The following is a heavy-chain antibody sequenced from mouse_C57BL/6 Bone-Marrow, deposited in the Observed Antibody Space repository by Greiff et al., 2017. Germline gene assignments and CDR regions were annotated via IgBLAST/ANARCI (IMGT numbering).Heavy chain of an antibody. V-gene: IGHV10-1*01. Sequence: EVQLVESGGGLVQPKGSLKLSCAASGFSFNTYAMNWVRQAPGKGLEWVARIRSKSNNYATYYADSVKDRFTISRDDSESMLYLQMNDLEAEDSAMYYCVSPPWFAYWGQGTLVTVSA. CDR1: GFSFNTYA. CDR2: IRSKSNNYAT. J-gene: IGHJ3*01. CDR3: VSPPWFAY.